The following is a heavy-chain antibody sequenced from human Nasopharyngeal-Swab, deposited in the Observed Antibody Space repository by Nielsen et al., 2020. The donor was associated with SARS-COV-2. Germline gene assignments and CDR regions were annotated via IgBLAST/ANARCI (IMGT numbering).Heavy chain of an antibody. D-gene: IGHD3-22*01. CDR1: GFTFSRYT. V-gene: IGHV3-30-3*01. J-gene: IGHJ4*02. Sequence: GESLKISCAASGFTFSRYTMHWVRQAPGKGLEWVAVISYDGSNKYYADSVKGRFTISRDISKNTLYLQMNSLRAEYTAVFYCASTPLDSSGYYYAFHYWGRGTLVTVSS. CDR2: ISYDGSNK. CDR3: ASTPLDSSGYYYAFHY.